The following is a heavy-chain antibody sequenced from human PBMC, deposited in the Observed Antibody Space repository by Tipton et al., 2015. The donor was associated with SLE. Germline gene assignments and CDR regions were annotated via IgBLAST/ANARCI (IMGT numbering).Heavy chain of an antibody. CDR3: ARRAYYDYSGYFDY. J-gene: IGHJ4*02. Sequence: TLSLTCTVSGGFIGNYYWSWIRQSAGKRLEWIGRIHSSGSSDHNPSLKSRVTMSVDVSKNQFSLNLNSVTAADTAVYYCARRAYYDYSGYFDYWGQGTLVTVSS. V-gene: IGHV4-4*07. CDR2: IHSSGSS. CDR1: GGFIGNYY. D-gene: IGHD3-22*01.